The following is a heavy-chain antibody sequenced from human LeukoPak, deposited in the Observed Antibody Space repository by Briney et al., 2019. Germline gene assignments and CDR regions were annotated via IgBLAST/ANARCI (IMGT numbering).Heavy chain of an antibody. Sequence: SETLSLTCTVSGYSISSGYYWGWIRQPPGKGLEWIGFFYYSGSTYINPSLKSRVTISADTSKNQFSLKVDALTAADTAIYYCARGGGVGSTSLDYWGQGILVTVSS. CDR1: GYSISSGYY. J-gene: IGHJ4*02. V-gene: IGHV4-38-2*02. D-gene: IGHD3-16*01. CDR3: ARGGGVGSTSLDY. CDR2: FYYSGST.